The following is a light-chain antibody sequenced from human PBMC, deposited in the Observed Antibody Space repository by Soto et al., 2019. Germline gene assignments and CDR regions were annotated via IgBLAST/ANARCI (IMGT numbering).Light chain of an antibody. CDR3: QTYNTALWT. Sequence: DIQMTQSPSSLSASVGDRVTITCRASQGISNYLVWYQQKPGRVPKLLIYAASTVQSWVPSRFSGSVSGPDFTLTISSLQPEDVATYYCQTYNTALWTLAQGTKVEIK. CDR1: QGISNY. CDR2: AAS. V-gene: IGKV1-27*01. J-gene: IGKJ1*01.